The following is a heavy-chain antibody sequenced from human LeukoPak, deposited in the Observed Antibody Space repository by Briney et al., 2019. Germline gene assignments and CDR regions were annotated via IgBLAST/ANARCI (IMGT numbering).Heavy chain of an antibody. Sequence: GRSLRLSCAASGFTFEDHVMHWVRQAPGKGLEWVSSISWSGDRMGYADAVRGRFTISRDNAKNSLFLQMNSLRVEDTALYYCAKDLGGSATTVWGQGTLVTVSS. J-gene: IGHJ4*02. CDR3: AKDLGGSATTV. CDR1: GFTFEDHV. V-gene: IGHV3-9*01. CDR2: ISWSGDRM. D-gene: IGHD2-2*01.